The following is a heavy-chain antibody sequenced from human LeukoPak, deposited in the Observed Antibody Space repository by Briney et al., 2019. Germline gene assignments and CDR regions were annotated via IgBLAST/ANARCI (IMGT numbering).Heavy chain of an antibody. D-gene: IGHD1-1*01. CDR1: GFTFSSYG. CDR3: ARGGTWPTRLDY. CDR2: IRYDGSNK. Sequence: GGSLRLSCAASGFTFSSYGMHWVRQAPGKGLEWVAFIRYDGSNKYYADSVKGRFTISRDNSKNTLYLQMNSLRAEDTAVYFCARGGTWPTRLDYWGQGTLVTVSS. V-gene: IGHV3-30*02. J-gene: IGHJ4*02.